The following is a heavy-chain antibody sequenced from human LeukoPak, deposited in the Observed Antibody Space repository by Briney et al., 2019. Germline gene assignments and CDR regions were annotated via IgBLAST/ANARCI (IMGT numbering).Heavy chain of an antibody. J-gene: IGHJ4*02. Sequence: NPSQTLSLTCTVSGGSISSGSYYWSWIRQPAGKGLGWIGRIYTSGSTNYNPSLKSRVTISVDTSKNQFSLKLSSVTAADTAVYYCAREGSSWPRHFDYWGQGTLVTVSS. D-gene: IGHD6-13*01. CDR2: IYTSGST. CDR1: GGSISSGSYY. CDR3: AREGSSWPRHFDY. V-gene: IGHV4-61*02.